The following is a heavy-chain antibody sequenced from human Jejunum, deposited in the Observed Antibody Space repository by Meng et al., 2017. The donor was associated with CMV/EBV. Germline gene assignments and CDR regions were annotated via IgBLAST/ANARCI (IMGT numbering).Heavy chain of an antibody. J-gene: IGHJ4*02. Sequence: TCSKYWVHWVRQAPGKGLVWVSRISSDGGVTAYADSVKGRFTISRDNAKNTVYLQMNSLRVEDTAVYHCARGFYENSGYHLLIDYWGQGTLVTVSS. D-gene: IGHD3-22*01. CDR3: ARGFYENSGYHLLIDY. CDR1: TCSKYW. CDR2: ISSDGGVT. V-gene: IGHV3-74*01.